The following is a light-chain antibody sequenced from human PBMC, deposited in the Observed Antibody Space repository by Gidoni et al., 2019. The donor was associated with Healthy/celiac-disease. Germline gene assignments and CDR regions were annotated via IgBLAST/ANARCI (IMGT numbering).Light chain of an antibody. CDR3: PRRSNWPP. V-gene: IGKV3-11*01. CDR1: QSVSSY. J-gene: IGKJ4*02. Sequence: ELVLTQSPATLSLSPGERATLSCRASQSVSSYLAWYQQKPGQAPRLLIYDASNRATGVPARFSGSGSGTDFTLTISSLEPEDFAVHYCPRRSNWPPFGGGTKVEIK. CDR2: DAS.